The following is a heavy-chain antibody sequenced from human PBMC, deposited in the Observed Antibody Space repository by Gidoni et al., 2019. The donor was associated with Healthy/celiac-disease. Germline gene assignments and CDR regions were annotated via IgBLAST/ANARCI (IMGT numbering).Heavy chain of an antibody. V-gene: IGHV1-69*04. D-gene: IGHD2-15*01. CDR2: IIPILGIA. J-gene: IGHJ4*02. Sequence: QVQLVQSGAEVKKPGSSVKVSCKASGGTFSSYAISWVRQAPGQGLEWMGRIIPILGIANYAQKFQGRVTITADKSTSTAYMELSSLRSEDTAVYYCARVAATPLYFDYWGQGTLVTVSS. CDR3: ARVAATPLYFDY. CDR1: GGTFSSYA.